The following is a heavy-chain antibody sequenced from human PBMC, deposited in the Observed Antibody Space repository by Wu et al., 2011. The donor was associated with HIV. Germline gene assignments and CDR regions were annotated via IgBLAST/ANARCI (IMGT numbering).Heavy chain of an antibody. CDR3: ANQHI. V-gene: IGHV1-69-2*01. Sequence: EVQLIQSGAEVKKPGETVKISCSVSGYTFTDLYMHWIKQAPGKGLEWMGLVDPENHKTKYAEEFQDRVTITADTFTNTAYLQMSSLTSGDTATYYCANQHIWGQGTLVIVSS. J-gene: IGHJ4*02. CDR1: GYTFTDLY. CDR2: VDPENHKT. D-gene: IGHD2-21*01.